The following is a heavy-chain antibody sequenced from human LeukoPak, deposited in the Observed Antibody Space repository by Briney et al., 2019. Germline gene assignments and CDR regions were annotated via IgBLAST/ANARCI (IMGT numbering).Heavy chain of an antibody. V-gene: IGHV3-30*02. CDR2: IRYDGSNQ. CDR1: GFTFSSYG. J-gene: IGHJ3*02. CDR3: ARDSMSAFDI. Sequence: GGSLRLSCAASGFTFSSYGMHWVRQAPGKGLEWVAFIRYDGSNQYYADSLKGRFTISRDNSKNTLYLQMNTLRAEDTAVYYCARDSMSAFDIWGQGTMVTVSS.